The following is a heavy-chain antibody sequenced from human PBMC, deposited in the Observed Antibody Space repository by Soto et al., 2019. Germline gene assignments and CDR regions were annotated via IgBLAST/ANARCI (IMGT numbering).Heavy chain of an antibody. V-gene: IGHV3-30-3*01. CDR2: MSYDGSSK. CDR1: GFTFSSYA. CDR3: GRSSSWYDYYYGMDV. Sequence: QVQLVESGGGVVQPGRSLSLSCAASGFTFSSYAMHWVRQAPGKGLEWVAVMSYDGSSKYYADSVKGRFTISRDNSKNTLYLQMNSLRGEDTAVYYCGRSSSWYDYYYGMDVWGQGTMVTVSS. J-gene: IGHJ6*02. D-gene: IGHD6-13*01.